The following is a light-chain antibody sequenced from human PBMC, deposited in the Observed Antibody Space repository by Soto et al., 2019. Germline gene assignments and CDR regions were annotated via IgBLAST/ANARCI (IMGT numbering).Light chain of an antibody. Sequence: EIVLTQSPATLSLSPGERATLSCRASQSVSSYLAWYQQKPGQAPRLLIYDASNRATGIPARFSGSGSGTDFTLTISSLEPEDFAVYYCQQRSNLITFGQGTDWRL. V-gene: IGKV3-11*01. CDR1: QSVSSY. CDR3: QQRSNLIT. J-gene: IGKJ5*01. CDR2: DAS.